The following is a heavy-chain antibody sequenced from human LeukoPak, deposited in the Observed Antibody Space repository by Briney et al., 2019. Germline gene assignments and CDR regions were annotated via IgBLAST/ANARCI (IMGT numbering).Heavy chain of an antibody. J-gene: IGHJ3*02. CDR3: ARRTGEGAFDI. Sequence: SETLSLTCTVSGGSXSTYFWTWIRXPPGKXLXWIGYIYYSGTTNYNPSLKSRVTISVDTSKNQFSLKLSSVTAADTAVYYCARRTGEGAFDIWGQGAMVTVSS. V-gene: IGHV4-59*08. D-gene: IGHD3-16*01. CDR1: GGSXSTYF. CDR2: IYYSGTT.